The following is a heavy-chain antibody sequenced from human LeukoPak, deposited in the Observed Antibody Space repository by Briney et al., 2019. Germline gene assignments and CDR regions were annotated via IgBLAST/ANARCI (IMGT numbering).Heavy chain of an antibody. CDR1: GYTFINYA. Sequence: ASVKASCKASGYTFINYAIHWVRQAPGQGLEWMGWINTNTGNPTYAQGFTGRFVFSLDTSVSTAYLQISSLKAEDTSVYYCARGGWFGELGHYYFDYWGQGTLVTVSS. J-gene: IGHJ4*02. CDR3: ARGGWFGELGHYYFDY. D-gene: IGHD3-10*01. V-gene: IGHV7-4-1*02. CDR2: INTNTGNP.